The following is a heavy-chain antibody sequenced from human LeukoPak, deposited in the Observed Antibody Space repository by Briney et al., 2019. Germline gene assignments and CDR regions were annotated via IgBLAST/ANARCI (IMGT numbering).Heavy chain of an antibody. V-gene: IGHV4-4*02. CDR2: IQHSGNI. D-gene: IGHD3-3*01. CDR3: ARNYESGYSIGP. CDR1: GGSINSIYW. J-gene: IGHJ5*02. Sequence: SETLSLTCAVSGGSINSIYWWSWVRQPPGKGLEWIGEIQHSGNINYNLSLKSRVTISVDKPKSQFSLTVTSVTAADTAIYYCARNYESGYSIGPWGQGTLSPSPQ.